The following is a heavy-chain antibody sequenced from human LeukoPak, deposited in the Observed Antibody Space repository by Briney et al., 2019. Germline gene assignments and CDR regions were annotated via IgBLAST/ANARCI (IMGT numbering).Heavy chain of an antibody. V-gene: IGHV4-4*09. Sequence: PSETLSLTCTDSGGSISSYYWSWIRQPPGKGLEWIGYIYTSGSTNYNPSLKSRVTISVDTSKNQFSLKLSSVTAADTAVYYCARHLPKYCSGGSCYRGAFDIWGQGTMVTVSS. CDR3: ARHLPKYCSGGSCYRGAFDI. J-gene: IGHJ3*02. CDR1: GGSISSYY. D-gene: IGHD2-15*01. CDR2: IYTSGST.